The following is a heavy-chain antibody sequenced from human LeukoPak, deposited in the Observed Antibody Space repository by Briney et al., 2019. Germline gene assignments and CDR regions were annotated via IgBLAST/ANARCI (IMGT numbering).Heavy chain of an antibody. V-gene: IGHV1-8*03. Sequence: ASVKVSCKASGYTFTSYDINWVRQATGQGLEWMGWMNPNSGNTGYAQKFQGRVTITRNTSISTAYMELSSLRSEDTAVYYCASRDGRGYSYGPPPYYYYYYMDVWGKGTTVTISS. J-gene: IGHJ6*03. CDR1: GYTFTSYD. CDR3: ASRDGRGYSYGPPPYYYYYYMDV. CDR2: MNPNSGNT. D-gene: IGHD5-18*01.